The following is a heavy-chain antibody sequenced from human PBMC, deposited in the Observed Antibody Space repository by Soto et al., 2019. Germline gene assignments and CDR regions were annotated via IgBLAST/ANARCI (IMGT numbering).Heavy chain of an antibody. J-gene: IGHJ6*02. D-gene: IGHD2-21*02. CDR2: ISSSGSTI. CDR3: ARGGGAYCGGDCYPANYYYGMDV. CDR1: GFTFSDYY. V-gene: IGHV3-11*01. Sequence: GGSLRLSCAASGFTFSDYYMSWIRQAPGKGLEWVSYISSSGSTIYYADSVKGRFTISRDNAKNSLYLQMNSLRAEDTAVYYCARGGGAYCGGDCYPANYYYGMDVWGQGTTVTVSS.